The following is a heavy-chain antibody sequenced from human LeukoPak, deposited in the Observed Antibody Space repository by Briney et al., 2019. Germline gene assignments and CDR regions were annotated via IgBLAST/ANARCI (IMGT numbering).Heavy chain of an antibody. CDR1: GFTFSSYW. CDR2: IKQDGSEK. CDR3: ARDRTIGYYGSGSYYNVWLFDY. Sequence: GGSLRLSCAASGFTFSSYWMSWVRQAPGKGLEWVANIKQDGSEKYYVDSVKGRFTISRDNAKNSLYLQMNSLRAEDTAVYYCARDRTIGYYGSGSYYNVWLFDYWGQGTLVTVSS. V-gene: IGHV3-7*01. D-gene: IGHD3-10*01. J-gene: IGHJ4*02.